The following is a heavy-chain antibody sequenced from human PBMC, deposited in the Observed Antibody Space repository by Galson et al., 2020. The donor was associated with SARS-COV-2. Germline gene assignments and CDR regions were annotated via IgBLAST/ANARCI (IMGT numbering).Heavy chain of an antibody. CDR2: ISHSGST. Sequence: SETLSLTCTVSGYSISSGYFWGWIRQPPGKGLERMGSISHSGSTYYNPSLKSRVTISVDTSKNQFSLKLSSVTAADTAVYYCATYSVVVVAPTPLRADYWGQGTLVTVSS. J-gene: IGHJ4*02. CDR3: ATYSVVVVAPTPLRADY. CDR1: GYSISSGYF. V-gene: IGHV4-38-2*02. D-gene: IGHD2-15*01.